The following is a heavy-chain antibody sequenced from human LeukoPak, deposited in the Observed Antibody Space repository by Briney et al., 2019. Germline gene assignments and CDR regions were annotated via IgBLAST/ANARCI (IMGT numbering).Heavy chain of an antibody. CDR1: GFTFSSYA. CDR2: ISYDGSNK. J-gene: IGHJ4*02. D-gene: IGHD4-11*01. CDR3: ARDRLQSYFDY. Sequence: GGSLRLSCAASGFTFSSYAMHWVRQAPGKGLEWVAVISYDGSNKYYADSVKGRFTISRDNSKNTLYLQMNSLRAEDTAVYYCARDRLQSYFDYWGQGTLVTVSS. V-gene: IGHV3-30-3*01.